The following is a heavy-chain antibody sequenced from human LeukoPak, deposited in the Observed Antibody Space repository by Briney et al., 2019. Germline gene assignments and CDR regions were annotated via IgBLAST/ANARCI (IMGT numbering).Heavy chain of an antibody. CDR2: ISSSGSYI. Sequence: PGGSLQPSCAASGFTFSSYGMNWVRQAPGKGLEWVSSISSSGSYIYYADSVKGRFTISRDNAKNSLYLQMNSLRAEDTAVYYCTSYRAKYFQVWGHVTLVAVSS. V-gene: IGHV3-21*01. J-gene: IGHJ1*01. CDR1: GFTFSSYG. CDR3: TSYRAKYFQV.